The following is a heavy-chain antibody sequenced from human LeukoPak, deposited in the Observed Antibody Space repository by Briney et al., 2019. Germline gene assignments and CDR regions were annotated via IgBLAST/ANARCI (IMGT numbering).Heavy chain of an antibody. CDR3: ARASIAARDAFDI. CDR2: INHSGST. D-gene: IGHD6-6*01. V-gene: IGHV4-34*01. J-gene: IGHJ3*02. CDR1: GGSISSYY. Sequence: SETLSLTCTVSGGSISSYYWSWIRQPPGKGLEWIGEINHSGSTNYNPSLKSRVTISVDTSKNQFSLKLSSVTAADTAVYYCARASIAARDAFDIWGQGTMVTVSS.